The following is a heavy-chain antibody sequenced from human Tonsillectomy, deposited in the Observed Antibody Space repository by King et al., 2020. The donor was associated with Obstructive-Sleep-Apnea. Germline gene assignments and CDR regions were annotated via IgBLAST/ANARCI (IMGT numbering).Heavy chain of an antibody. Sequence: VQLVESGRDLVRPGGSLRLSCATSGFTFSEYALNWVRQAPGKGLEWVAAISASGNSTYYADSVKGRFTISRDNSKNTVYLQMSGLRAEDTATYFCAKNAPAKESYYGVDVWGQGTTVTVSS. J-gene: IGHJ6*02. CDR2: ISASGNST. V-gene: IGHV3-23*04. D-gene: IGHD2-2*01. CDR3: AKNAPAKESYYGVDV. CDR1: GFTFSEYA.